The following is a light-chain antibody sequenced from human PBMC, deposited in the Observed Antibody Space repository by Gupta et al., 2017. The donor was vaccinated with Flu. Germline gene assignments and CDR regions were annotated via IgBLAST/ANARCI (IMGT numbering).Light chain of an antibody. V-gene: IGLV2-14*01. CDR3: ISYTSSSTWV. CDR1: SSDVGGYNY. CDR2: EVS. J-gene: IGLJ3*02. Sequence: QSALTQPASLSGSPGQSITISCTRTSSDVGGYNYVSWYQQHPGKAPKLMIYEVSNRPSGVSNRFSGSKSGNTASLTISGLQAEDEADYYCISYTSSSTWVFGGGTKLTVL.